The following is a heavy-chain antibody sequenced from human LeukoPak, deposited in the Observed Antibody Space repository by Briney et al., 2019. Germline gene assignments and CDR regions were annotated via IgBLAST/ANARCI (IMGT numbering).Heavy chain of an antibody. CDR1: GFTFSNYW. CDR3: AKDGQYSTGYYYYYMDV. Sequence: GGSLRLSCAVSGFTFSNYWMSWVRQAPGKGLEWVANIKQDGSDKYYVDSVKGRFTISRDNAKNSLDLQMNSLRAEDTAVYYCAKDGQYSTGYYYYYMDVWGKGTTVTISS. J-gene: IGHJ6*03. V-gene: IGHV3-7*03. CDR2: IKQDGSDK. D-gene: IGHD6-13*01.